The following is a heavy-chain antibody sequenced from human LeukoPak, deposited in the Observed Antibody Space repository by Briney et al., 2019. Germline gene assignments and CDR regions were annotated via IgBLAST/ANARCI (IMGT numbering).Heavy chain of an antibody. J-gene: IGHJ4*02. CDR3: AIDLGPALFDY. Sequence: PGGSLRLSCAASGFTFSSYGMHWVRQAPGKGLEWVALISYDGSNKYYADSVKGRFTISRDNSKNTLYLQMNSLRAEDTAVYYCAIDLGPALFDYWGQGTLVTVSS. CDR2: ISYDGSNK. CDR1: GFTFSSYG. V-gene: IGHV3-30*03.